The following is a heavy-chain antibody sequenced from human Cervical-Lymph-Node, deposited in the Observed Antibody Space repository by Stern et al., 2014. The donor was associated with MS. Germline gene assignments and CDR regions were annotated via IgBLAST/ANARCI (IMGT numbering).Heavy chain of an antibody. D-gene: IGHD1-26*01. Sequence: EVQLEESGAEMKKPGESLKLSCKGSGYSFTLYWMGWVRQLPGKGLEWMGIIYRGDSDTRYSPSFQGLVTISADKSISTAYLQWSSLKASDTAMYYCAALVRGSYFYWGQGTLVTVSS. J-gene: IGHJ4*02. CDR1: GYSFTLYW. CDR2: IYRGDSDT. CDR3: AALVRGSYFY. V-gene: IGHV5-51*01.